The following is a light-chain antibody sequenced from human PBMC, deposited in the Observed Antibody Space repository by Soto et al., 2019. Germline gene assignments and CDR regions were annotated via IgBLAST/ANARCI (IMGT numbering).Light chain of an antibody. CDR1: QSVRSSY. CDR3: PQYGGSPRFT. Sequence: EIVLTQSPGTLSLYPGERATLACRASQSVRSSYLAWYQQKPGQAPRLLIYGASTRATGIPDRFSGSGSGTDFTLTISILEPEDFAVYYCPQYGGSPRFTFGPVNKVDIK. CDR2: GAS. V-gene: IGKV3-20*01. J-gene: IGKJ3*01.